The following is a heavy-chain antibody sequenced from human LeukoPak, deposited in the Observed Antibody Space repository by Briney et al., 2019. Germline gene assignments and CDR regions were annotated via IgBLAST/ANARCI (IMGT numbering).Heavy chain of an antibody. Sequence: GASVKVSCKASGYTFTSYGISWVRQAPGQGLEWMGWISAYNGNTNYAQKLQGRVTMTTDTSTSTAYMELRSLRSDDTAVYYCARYRPDLYRSSTSCYDRAFDIWGQGTMVTVSS. CDR3: ARYRPDLYRSSTSCYDRAFDI. CDR2: ISAYNGNT. CDR1: GYTFTSYG. V-gene: IGHV1-18*01. D-gene: IGHD2-2*01. J-gene: IGHJ3*02.